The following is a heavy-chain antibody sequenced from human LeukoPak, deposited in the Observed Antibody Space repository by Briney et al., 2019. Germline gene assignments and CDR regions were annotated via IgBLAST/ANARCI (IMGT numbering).Heavy chain of an antibody. CDR1: GFTFSNSA. CDR3: ARDRAALSTVAAIPDTFDI. V-gene: IGHV3-30*01. CDR2: ISWDGSNK. J-gene: IGHJ3*02. D-gene: IGHD2-21*02. Sequence: GGSLRLSCAASGFTFSNSAMSWVRQAPGKGLEWVSVISWDGSNKYYADAVKGRFTVSRDNSKNTLYLQMDSLRSEDTAVYFCARDRAALSTVAAIPDTFDIWGQGTMVTVSS.